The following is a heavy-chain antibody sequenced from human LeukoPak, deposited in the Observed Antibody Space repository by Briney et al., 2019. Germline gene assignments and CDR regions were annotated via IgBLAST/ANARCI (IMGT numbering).Heavy chain of an antibody. CDR1: GGSISSGDYY. CDR2: IYYSGST. J-gene: IGHJ4*02. D-gene: IGHD2-15*01. Sequence: SETLSLTCTVSGGSISSGDYYWSWIRQPPGKGLEWIGYIYYSGSTYYNPSLKSRVTISVDTSKNQFSLKLGSVTAADTAVYYCASLGYCSGGSCYFHDYWGQETLVTVSS. CDR3: ASLGYCSGGSCYFHDY. V-gene: IGHV4-30-4*01.